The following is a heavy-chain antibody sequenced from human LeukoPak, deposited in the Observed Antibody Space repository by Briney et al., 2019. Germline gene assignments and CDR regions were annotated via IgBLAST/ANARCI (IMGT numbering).Heavy chain of an antibody. J-gene: IGHJ3*02. Sequence: SETLSLTCTVSGGSISSYYWSWIRQPPGKGLEWIGYIYYSGSTNYNPSLKSRVTISVDTSKNQFSLKLSSVTAADTAVYYCARELSYYDILTGYYRWYAFDIWGQGTMVTVSS. CDR1: GGSISSYY. CDR2: IYYSGST. CDR3: ARELSYYDILTGYYRWYAFDI. D-gene: IGHD3-9*01. V-gene: IGHV4-59*01.